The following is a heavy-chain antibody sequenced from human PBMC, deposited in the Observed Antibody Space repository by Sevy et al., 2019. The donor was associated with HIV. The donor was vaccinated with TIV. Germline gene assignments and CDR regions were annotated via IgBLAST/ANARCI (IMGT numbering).Heavy chain of an antibody. V-gene: IGHV1-18*04. D-gene: IGHD6-13*01. CDR1: GYTFTPYG. Sequence: ASVKVSCKASGYTFTPYGISWVRQAPGQGLEWMGWINPYNGNTNYVQKFQGRVTMTRDTSTRTAYIELRSLRSDDTAVYYCARNGGAAADTGDYFDYWGQGTLVTVSS. CDR3: ARNGGAAADTGDYFDY. CDR2: INPYNGNT. J-gene: IGHJ4*02.